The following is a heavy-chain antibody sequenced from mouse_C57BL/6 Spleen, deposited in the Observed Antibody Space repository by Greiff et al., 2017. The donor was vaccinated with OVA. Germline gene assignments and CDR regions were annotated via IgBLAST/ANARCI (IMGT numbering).Heavy chain of an antibody. CDR2: IDPSDSYT. CDR1: GYTFTSYW. V-gene: IGHV1-59*01. Sequence: QVQLQQPGAELVRPGTSVKLSCKASGYTFTSYWMHWVKQRPGQGLEWIGVIDPSDSYTNYNQKFKGKATLTVDTSSSTAYMQLSSLTSEDSAVYYCARGGNSPTGYAMDYWGQGTSVTVSS. D-gene: IGHD4-1*02. CDR3: ARGGNSPTGYAMDY. J-gene: IGHJ4*01.